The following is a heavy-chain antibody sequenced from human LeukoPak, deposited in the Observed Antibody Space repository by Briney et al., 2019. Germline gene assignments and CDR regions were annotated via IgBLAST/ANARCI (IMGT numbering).Heavy chain of an antibody. CDR3: VRGRGSYNWFDP. J-gene: IGHJ5*02. D-gene: IGHD3-10*01. V-gene: IGHV3-74*01. CDR2: ISGDGTAR. CDR1: GFTSSSYW. Sequence: PGGSLRLSCAASGFTSSSYWMHWVRQVPGKGLVWVSRISGDGTARNYADSVKGRFTISRDDAKNTVDLQMNSLRGEDTAVYYCVRGRGSYNWFDPWGQGTLVTVSS.